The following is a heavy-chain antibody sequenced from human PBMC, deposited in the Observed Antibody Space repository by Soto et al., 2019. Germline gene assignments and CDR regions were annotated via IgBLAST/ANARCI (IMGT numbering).Heavy chain of an antibody. V-gene: IGHV2-5*02. CDR2: IYWDDDN. CDR3: AWYVATSPAGWFEP. CDR1: GFSLTNNGEA. D-gene: IGHD3-10*02. Sequence: QITLKESGPTLVKPTQTLTLTCTFSGFSLTNNGEAVGWFRQSPGKALEWLVLIYWDDDNRYNPTLRTRLSTTKDTSKNQVVLTLTNMDPVDTATYYCAWYVATSPAGWFEPWGQGIPVTVSS. J-gene: IGHJ5*02.